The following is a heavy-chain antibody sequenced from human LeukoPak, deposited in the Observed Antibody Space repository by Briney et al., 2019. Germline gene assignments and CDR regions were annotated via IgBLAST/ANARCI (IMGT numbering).Heavy chain of an antibody. CDR1: GFTFRSYG. Sequence: GGSLRLSCAASGFTFRSYGMHWVRQAPGKGLEWVTYIRYDGSKEYYADSVKGRFTISRDNAKNSLYLQMNSLRAEDTAVYYCARGWFGEYFDYWGQGTLVTVSS. D-gene: IGHD3-10*01. J-gene: IGHJ4*02. CDR3: ARGWFGEYFDY. CDR2: IRYDGSKE. V-gene: IGHV3-30*02.